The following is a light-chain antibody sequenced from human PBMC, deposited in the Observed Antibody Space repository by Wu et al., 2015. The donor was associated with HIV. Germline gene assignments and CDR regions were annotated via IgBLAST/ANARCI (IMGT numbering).Light chain of an antibody. Sequence: TLFCRASQSLSSNLAWYQQKPGQAPRLLIYDTSTRASGVPARFSGSGSGTEFTLTISSLQSEDFAVYYCQHHRDWRYSFGQGTKLEIK. CDR1: QSLSSN. V-gene: IGKV3-15*01. J-gene: IGKJ2*03. CDR3: QHHRDWRYS. CDR2: DTS.